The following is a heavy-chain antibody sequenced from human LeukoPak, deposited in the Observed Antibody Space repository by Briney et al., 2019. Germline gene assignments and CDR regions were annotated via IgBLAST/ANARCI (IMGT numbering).Heavy chain of an antibody. Sequence: SSETLSLTCTVAGGPVSGGSYHWSWIRQPAGKGLEWIGRIYTSGSTNYSPSLNSRFTMTVDTSKNQFSLRLTSLTTADTTVYYCARGSRWFDPWGQGTLVTVSS. V-gene: IGHV4-61*02. J-gene: IGHJ5*02. CDR2: IYTSGST. CDR1: GGPVSGGSYH. CDR3: ARGSRWFDP.